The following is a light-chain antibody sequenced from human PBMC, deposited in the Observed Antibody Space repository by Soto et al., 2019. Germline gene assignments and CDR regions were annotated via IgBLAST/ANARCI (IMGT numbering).Light chain of an antibody. CDR1: QSISTN. CDR2: GAS. CDR3: QQYSNWPLT. V-gene: IGKV3-15*01. J-gene: IGKJ4*01. Sequence: EIVMTHSPATLSVSPWERATLSCRASQSISTNLAWYQQKPGQAPRLLIYGASARATGIPARFSASGSGTEFTLTISSLQSEDFAVYYCQQYSNWPLTFGGGTKVEI.